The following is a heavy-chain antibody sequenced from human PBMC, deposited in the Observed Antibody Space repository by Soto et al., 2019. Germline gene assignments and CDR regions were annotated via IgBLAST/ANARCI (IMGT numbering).Heavy chain of an antibody. Sequence: GASVKVSCKASGYTFTSYYMHWVRQAPGQGPEWMGIINPSGGSTSYAQKFQGRVTMTRDTSTSTVYMELSSLRSEDTAVYYCARSTPVMENVRGITPFDYWGQGTLVTVSS. CDR3: ARSTPVMENVRGITPFDY. CDR2: INPSGGST. D-gene: IGHD1-20*01. CDR1: GYTFTSYY. V-gene: IGHV1-46*01. J-gene: IGHJ4*02.